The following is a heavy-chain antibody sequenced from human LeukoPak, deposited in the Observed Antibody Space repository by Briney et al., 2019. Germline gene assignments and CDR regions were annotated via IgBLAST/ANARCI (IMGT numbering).Heavy chain of an antibody. J-gene: IGHJ6*02. D-gene: IGHD3-10*01. Sequence: GGSLRLSCAASGFSVSSNYMTWVRQAPGKGLEWVSVIYSGGSTYYADSVQGRFTISRDNSKDTLYLQMNSLRAEDTAVYYCARDRNTYYYGSMDVWGQGTTVTVSS. CDR1: GFSVSSNY. V-gene: IGHV3-66*01. CDR3: ARDRNTYYYGSMDV. CDR2: IYSGGST.